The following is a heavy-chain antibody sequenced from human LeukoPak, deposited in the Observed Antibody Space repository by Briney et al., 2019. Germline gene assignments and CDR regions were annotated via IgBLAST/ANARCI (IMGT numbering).Heavy chain of an antibody. CDR1: GFTFSSYS. CDR2: ISSSSSYI. D-gene: IGHD6-25*01. CDR3: ARDRGRYYMDV. J-gene: IGHJ6*03. V-gene: IGHV3-21*01. Sequence: GGSLRLSCAASGFTFSSYSMNWVRQAPGKGLEWVSSISSSSSYIYYADSVKGRFTISRDNAKNSLYLQMNSLRAEDTAVYYCARDRGRYYMDVWGKGTTVTISS.